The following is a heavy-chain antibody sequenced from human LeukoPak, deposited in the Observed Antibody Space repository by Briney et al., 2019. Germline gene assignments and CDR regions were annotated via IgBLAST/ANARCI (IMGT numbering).Heavy chain of an antibody. CDR2: INSDGNT. CDR1: GFSVSSNY. Sequence: PGGSLRLSCAASGFSVSSNYMSWVRQAPGRGLEWVSVINSDGNTYYADSVRGRFTISRDNAKNSLYLQMNSLRAEDTAVYYCARDSFGSGTWFDPWGQGTLVTVSS. D-gene: IGHD3-10*01. V-gene: IGHV3-53*01. J-gene: IGHJ5*02. CDR3: ARDSFGSGTWFDP.